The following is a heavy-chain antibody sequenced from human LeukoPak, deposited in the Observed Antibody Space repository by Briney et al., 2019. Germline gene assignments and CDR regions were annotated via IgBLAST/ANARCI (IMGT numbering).Heavy chain of an antibody. Sequence: SETLSLTCTVSGVSISSYYWSWIRQPPGKGLEWIGYIYYSGSTNYNPSLKSRVTISVDTSKNQFSLKLSSVTAADTAVYYCARPAVAASVDYYYMDVWGKGTTVTVSS. CDR2: IYYSGST. CDR1: GVSISSYY. CDR3: ARPAVAASVDYYYMDV. D-gene: IGHD6-19*01. J-gene: IGHJ6*03. V-gene: IGHV4-59*08.